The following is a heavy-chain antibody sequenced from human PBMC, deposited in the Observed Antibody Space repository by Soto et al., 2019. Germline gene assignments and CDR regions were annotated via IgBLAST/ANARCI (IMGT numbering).Heavy chain of an antibody. Sequence: QVQLQESGPGLVKPSQTLSLTCTVSGGSISSGGYYWSWIRQHPGTGLEWIGYIYYSGSTYYNPSLKSRVTISVDTAKNQVSRKRSAVTAADTAVYYCAREGIAVVRRWFDPWGQGTLVTVSS. CDR3: AREGIAVVRRWFDP. CDR1: GGSISSGGYY. CDR2: IYYSGST. D-gene: IGHD6-19*01. V-gene: IGHV4-31*03. J-gene: IGHJ5*02.